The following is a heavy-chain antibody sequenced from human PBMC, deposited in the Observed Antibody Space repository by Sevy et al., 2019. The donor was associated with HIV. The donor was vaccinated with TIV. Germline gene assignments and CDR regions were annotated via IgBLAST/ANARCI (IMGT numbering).Heavy chain of an antibody. CDR1: GFIFDDYA. D-gene: IGHD3-22*01. J-gene: IGHJ4*02. V-gene: IGHV3-9*01. Sequence: GGSLRLSCAASGFIFDDYAIHWVRQAPGKGPEWVSGISWRGATIGYAGSVKGRLTISRDIAKNSLFLQMNNLRPEDTALYYCAKGGTFYYDSSAYEIDYWGQGTLVTVSS. CDR3: AKGGTFYYDSSAYEIDY. CDR2: ISWRGATI.